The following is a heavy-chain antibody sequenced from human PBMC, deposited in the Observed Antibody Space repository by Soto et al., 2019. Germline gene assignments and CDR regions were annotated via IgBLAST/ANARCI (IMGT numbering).Heavy chain of an antibody. CDR1: RFTFSTYA. J-gene: IGHJ5*02. D-gene: IGHD3-10*01. CDR2: ISGSGGNT. CDR3: AKSAMVRGGGWFDP. Sequence: EVQLLESGGGLVQPGGSLRLSCAAPRFTFSTYAMSGVRQAPGKGLEWVSDISGSGGNTYYADSVKGRFTISRDNSKNTLYLQMNSLRAEDTAVYYCAKSAMVRGGGWFDPWGQGTLVTVSS. V-gene: IGHV3-23*01.